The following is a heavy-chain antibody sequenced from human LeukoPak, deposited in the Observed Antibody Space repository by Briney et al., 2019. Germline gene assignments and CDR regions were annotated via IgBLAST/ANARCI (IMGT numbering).Heavy chain of an antibody. Sequence: GGSLRLSCAASGFTFSSYEMNWVRQAPGKGLEWVSYISSSGSTIYYADSGKGRFTISRDNAKNSLYLQMNSLRAEGTAVYYCARDLIAVAGTGIDYWGQGTLVTVSS. J-gene: IGHJ4*02. D-gene: IGHD6-19*01. CDR3: ARDLIAVAGTGIDY. CDR2: ISSSGSTI. CDR1: GFTFSSYE. V-gene: IGHV3-48*03.